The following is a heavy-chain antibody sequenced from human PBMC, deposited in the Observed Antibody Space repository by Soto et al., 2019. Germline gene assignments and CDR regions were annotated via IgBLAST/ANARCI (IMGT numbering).Heavy chain of an antibody. CDR1: DDSINSDKYY. V-gene: IGHV4-39*01. D-gene: IGHD5-12*01. CDR2: IYYRGNA. J-gene: IGHJ4*02. CDR3: ARLEGLATISYYFDF. Sequence: QLQLQESGPGLMKPSETLSLTCSVSDDSINSDKYYWGWIRQPPGKGLEWIGSIYYRGNAYYNPYLQSRVTISLDKSKSQFSLKLNSVTAADSAVYFCARLEGLATISYYFDFWGPGALVTVSS.